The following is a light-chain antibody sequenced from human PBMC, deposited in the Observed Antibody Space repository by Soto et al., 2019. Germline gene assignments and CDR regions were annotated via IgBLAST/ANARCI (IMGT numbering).Light chain of an antibody. V-gene: IGLV2-8*01. CDR1: SSDVGGYNY. Sequence: QSALTQPPSASGSPGQSVTISCTGTSSDVGGYNYVSWYQQHPGKAPKLMIYEVSKRPSGVPDRVSGSKSGNTASLTVSGLQAEDEADYYCSSYAGSNNLVFGGGTQLTVL. CDR2: EVS. J-gene: IGLJ2*01. CDR3: SSYAGSNNLV.